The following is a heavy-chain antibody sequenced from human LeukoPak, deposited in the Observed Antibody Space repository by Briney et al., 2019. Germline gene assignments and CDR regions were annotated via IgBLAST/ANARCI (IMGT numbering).Heavy chain of an antibody. D-gene: IGHD6-13*01. Sequence: GGSLRLSCAASAFTFSTYGMHWVRQAPGKGLEWVALIWYDGSNQYYADSVKGRFTISRDNSKNTLYLQTNSLRADDTAVYYCARAPGIAVSGTSGAFDIWGQGTMVTVSS. V-gene: IGHV3-33*01. CDR1: AFTFSTYG. CDR3: ARAPGIAVSGTSGAFDI. J-gene: IGHJ3*02. CDR2: IWYDGSNQ.